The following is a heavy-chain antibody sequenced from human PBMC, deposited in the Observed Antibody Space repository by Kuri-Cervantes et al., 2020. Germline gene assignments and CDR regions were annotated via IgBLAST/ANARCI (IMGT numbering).Heavy chain of an antibody. V-gene: IGHV4-39*07. CDR2: IYHSGSA. Sequence: GSLRLSCTVSGGSISSSSYYWGWIRQPPGKGLEWIGNIYHSGSAYYNPSLKSRVTISVDTSKNQFSLKLSSVTAADTAVYYCARDFFLVNSSGPRWGQGTLVTVSS. CDR1: GGSISSSSYY. D-gene: IGHD3-22*01. J-gene: IGHJ4*02. CDR3: ARDFFLVNSSGPR.